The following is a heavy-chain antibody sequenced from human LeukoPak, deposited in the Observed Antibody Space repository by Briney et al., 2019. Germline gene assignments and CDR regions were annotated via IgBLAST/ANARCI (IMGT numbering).Heavy chain of an antibody. V-gene: IGHV1-24*01. Sequence: ASVKVSCTVSGYTLTELSVHWVRQAPGKGLEWMGGFDPENGETIYAQSFQGRLTMTEDTSTYTAYMELSSLRSEDTAVYYCATATDYFDYWGQGTLVTVSS. CDR2: FDPENGET. J-gene: IGHJ4*02. CDR3: ATATDYFDY. CDR1: GYTLTELS.